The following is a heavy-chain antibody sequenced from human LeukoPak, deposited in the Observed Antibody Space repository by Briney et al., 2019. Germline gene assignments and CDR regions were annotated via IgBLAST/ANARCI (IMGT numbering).Heavy chain of an antibody. J-gene: IGHJ4*02. CDR1: GYTFTSYD. CDR3: ARVTGSIDY. CDR2: INLNSGNT. D-gene: IGHD1-26*01. Sequence: ASVKVSCKASGYTFTSYDINWVRQATGQGLEWMGWINLNSGNTGYAQNFRGRLTVTRDTSINTAYMELNTLRSEDTAIYYCARVTGSIDYWGQGTLVTVSS. V-gene: IGHV1-8*01.